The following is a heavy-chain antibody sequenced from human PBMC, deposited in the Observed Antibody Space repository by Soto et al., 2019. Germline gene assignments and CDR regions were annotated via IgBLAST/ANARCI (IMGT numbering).Heavy chain of an antibody. J-gene: IGHJ3*02. CDR2: ISYDGSNK. Sequence: QVQLVESGGGVVQPGRSLRLSCAASGFTFSSYAMHWVRQAPGKGLEWVAVISYDGSNKYYADSVKGRFTISRDNSKNTLYLQMNSLRAEDTAVYYCARQSPLWDGDFDIWGQGTMVTVSS. CDR3: ARQSPLWDGDFDI. D-gene: IGHD5-18*01. CDR1: GFTFSSYA. V-gene: IGHV3-30-3*01.